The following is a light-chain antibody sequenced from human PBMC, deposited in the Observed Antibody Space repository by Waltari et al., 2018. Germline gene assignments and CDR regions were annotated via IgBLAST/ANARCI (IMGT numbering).Light chain of an antibody. Sequence: EIVLTQSPGTVSLSPGERATVSCRASQTVTSSDLAWYQQQPGQAPRLLIYDASRRATGIPDRFSGSGSGTDFTLTISRLEPEDVAVYYCQQYYGTPITFGQGTRLEIK. J-gene: IGKJ5*01. CDR2: DAS. CDR1: QTVTSSD. CDR3: QQYYGTPIT. V-gene: IGKV3-20*01.